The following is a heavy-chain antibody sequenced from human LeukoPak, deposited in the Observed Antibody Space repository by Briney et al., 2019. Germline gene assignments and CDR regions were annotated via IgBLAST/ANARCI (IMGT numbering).Heavy chain of an antibody. D-gene: IGHD1-7*01. CDR1: GYTFTSYY. V-gene: IGHV1-2*02. CDR2: INPNSGGT. J-gene: IGHJ5*02. CDR3: ARDPTGTIPAP. Sequence: GASVKVSCKPSGYTFTSYYMHWVRQAPGPGLEWMGIINPNSGGTNYAQKCQGRVTMTRDTSISTAYMELSRLRSDDTAVYYCARDPTGTIPAPWGQGTLVTVSS.